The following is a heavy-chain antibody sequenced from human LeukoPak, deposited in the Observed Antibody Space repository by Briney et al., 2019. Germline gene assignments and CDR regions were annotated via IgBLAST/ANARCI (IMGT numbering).Heavy chain of an antibody. D-gene: IGHD3-10*01. J-gene: IGHJ4*02. V-gene: IGHV3-23*01. CDR1: GFTFSSYW. Sequence: PGGSLRLSCAASGFTFSSYWMHWVRQAPGKGLVWVSAISGSGGSTYYADSVKGRFTISRDNSKNTLYLQMNSLRAEDTAVYYCAKDRLWFGTEFYFDYWGQGTLVTVSS. CDR3: AKDRLWFGTEFYFDY. CDR2: ISGSGGST.